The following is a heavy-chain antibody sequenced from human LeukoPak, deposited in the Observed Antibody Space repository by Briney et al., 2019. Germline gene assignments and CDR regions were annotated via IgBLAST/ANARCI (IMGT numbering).Heavy chain of an antibody. CDR3: ARGRCSSTSCRYYYYYYYMDV. D-gene: IGHD2-2*01. CDR2: IIPIFGTA. CDR1: GGTFSSCA. V-gene: IGHV1-69*13. J-gene: IGHJ6*03. Sequence: SVKVSCKASGGTFSSCAISWVRPAPGQGLEGMGGIIPIFGTANYAQKFQGRVTITADESTSTAYMELSSLRSEDTAVYYCARGRCSSTSCRYYYYYYYMDVWGKGTTVTVSS.